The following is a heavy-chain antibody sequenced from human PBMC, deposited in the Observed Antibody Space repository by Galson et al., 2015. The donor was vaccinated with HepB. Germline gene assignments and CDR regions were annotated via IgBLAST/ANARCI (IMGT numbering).Heavy chain of an antibody. Sequence: SVKVSCKASGGTFSSYAINWVRQAPGQGLEWMGGISPIFGKPNYAQKFQGRVTMIADESTTTAYMALSTLTSEDTAVYYGARASALSNSYYDYYGMDAWGQGTTGALSS. CDR1: GGTFSSYA. D-gene: IGHD2/OR15-2a*01. V-gene: IGHV1-69*13. J-gene: IGHJ6*02. CDR3: ARASALSNSYYDYYGMDA. CDR2: ISPIFGKP.